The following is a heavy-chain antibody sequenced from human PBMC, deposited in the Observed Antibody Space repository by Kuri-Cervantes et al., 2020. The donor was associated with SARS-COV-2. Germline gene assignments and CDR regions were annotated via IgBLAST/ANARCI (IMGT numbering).Heavy chain of an antibody. Sequence: SEILSLTCTVSGGSISSHYWSWIRQPPGKGLEWIGYIYYSGSTNYNPSLKSRVTISVDTSKNQFSLKLSSVTATDTAVYYCARDMRSAELAFDLWGRGTLVTVSS. CDR1: GGSISSHY. CDR2: IYYSGST. CDR3: ARDMRSAELAFDL. J-gene: IGHJ2*01. D-gene: IGHD3-16*01. V-gene: IGHV4-59*11.